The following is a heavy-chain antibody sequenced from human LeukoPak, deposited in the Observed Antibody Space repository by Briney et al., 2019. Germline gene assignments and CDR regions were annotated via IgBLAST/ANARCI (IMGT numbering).Heavy chain of an antibody. CDR2: INPNSGGT. J-gene: IGHJ6*03. D-gene: IGHD2-15*01. Sequence: GASVKVSCKASGYTFTGYYMHWVRQAPGQGLEWMGRINPNSGGTSYAQKFQDRVTMPRDTSISTAYMELSTLTSDDTAVYYCARDPCSGGTCYYYMDVWGKGTTVTVSS. CDR1: GYTFTGYY. CDR3: ARDPCSGGTCYYYMDV. V-gene: IGHV1-2*06.